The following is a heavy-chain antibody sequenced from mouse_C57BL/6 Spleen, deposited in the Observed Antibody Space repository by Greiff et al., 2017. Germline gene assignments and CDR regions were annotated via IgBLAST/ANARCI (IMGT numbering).Heavy chain of an antibody. Sequence: QVQLQQSGAELMKPGASVKLSCKATGYTFTGYWIEWVKQRPGHGLEWIGEILPGSGSTNYNEKFKGKATFTADTSSNTAYMQLSSLTTEDSASYYCARGGYYGNYENAMDYWGQGTSVTVSS. J-gene: IGHJ4*01. CDR1: GYTFTGYW. D-gene: IGHD2-1*01. V-gene: IGHV1-9*01. CDR2: ILPGSGST. CDR3: ARGGYYGNYENAMDY.